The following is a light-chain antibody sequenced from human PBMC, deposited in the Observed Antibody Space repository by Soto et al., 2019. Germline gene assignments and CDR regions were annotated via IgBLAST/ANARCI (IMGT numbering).Light chain of an antibody. V-gene: IGKV2-28*01. CDR2: LGS. J-gene: IGKJ1*01. CDR1: QSLLHSNGYNY. Sequence: DIVMTQSPLSLPVTPGEPASISCRSSQSLLHSNGYNYLDWYLQKPGQSPQLLIYLGSNRASGVPDRFSGSGSGTDFTLKISRVEAEDVWVYYCMQALHTPWTFGQGTKVDIK. CDR3: MQALHTPWT.